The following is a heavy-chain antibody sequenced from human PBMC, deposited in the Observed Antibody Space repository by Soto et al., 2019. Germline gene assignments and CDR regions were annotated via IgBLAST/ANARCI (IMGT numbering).Heavy chain of an antibody. J-gene: IGHJ3*01. Sequence: QVQLIQSEAEVKKPGSSVRVSCTASGGIFGSHGFSWVRQAPGQRLEWVGGFIPIFRTLTYTEKFKSRLRIAADESTNTVYLDLSSLTSEDTAVYYCVRDRRIYYSDPHDEFVASDYEVWGQGTMVSVSS. CDR1: GGIFGSHG. D-gene: IGHD3-22*01. V-gene: IGHV1-69*01. CDR3: VRDRRIYYSDPHDEFVASDYEV. CDR2: FIPIFRTL.